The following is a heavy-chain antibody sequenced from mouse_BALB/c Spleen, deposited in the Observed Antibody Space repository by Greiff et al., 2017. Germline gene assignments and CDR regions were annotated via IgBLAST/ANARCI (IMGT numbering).Heavy chain of an antibody. CDR3: VRDSELLRMDY. D-gene: IGHD1-1*01. Sequence: VQRVESGPGLVAPSQSLSITCTVSGFSLTSYDISWIRQPPGKGLEWLGVIWTGGGTNYNSAFMSRLSISKDNSKSQVFLKMNSLQTDDTAIYYCVRDSELLRMDYWGQGTSVTVSS. V-gene: IGHV2-9-2*01. J-gene: IGHJ4*01. CDR2: IWTGGGT. CDR1: GFSLTSYD.